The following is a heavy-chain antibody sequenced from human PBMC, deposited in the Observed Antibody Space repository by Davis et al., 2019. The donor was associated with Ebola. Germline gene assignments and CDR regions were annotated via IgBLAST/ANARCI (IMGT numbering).Heavy chain of an antibody. Sequence: GESLKISCTASGFSLGTYAMNWVRQAPGKGLEWVSGISGSDGNTYYADSVKGRLTISRDSSKNMLLLQMNSLRAEDTAVYYCAKDQGGYGDYDYGMDVWGQGTTVTASS. J-gene: IGHJ6*02. CDR3: AKDQGGYGDYDYGMDV. V-gene: IGHV3-23*01. D-gene: IGHD4-17*01. CDR2: ISGSDGNT. CDR1: GFSLGTYA.